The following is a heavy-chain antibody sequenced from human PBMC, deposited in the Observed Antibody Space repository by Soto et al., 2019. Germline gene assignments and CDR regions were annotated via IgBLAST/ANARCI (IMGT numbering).Heavy chain of an antibody. CDR1: GFNFNNYG. V-gene: IGHV3-33*01. D-gene: IGHD6-13*01. CDR2: IWNDGNGY. CDR3: ARRQISPPTRGAASARGGIDV. J-gene: IGHJ6*02. Sequence: QVQLVESGGGVVQPGRSLRLSCAASGFNFNNYGMHWVRQAPGKGLEWVAVIWNDGNGYYYANSVKGRFTISRDNSKNTLYLQMRSLRADDTAVYYCARRQISPPTRGAASARGGIDVWGQGTTVTVAS.